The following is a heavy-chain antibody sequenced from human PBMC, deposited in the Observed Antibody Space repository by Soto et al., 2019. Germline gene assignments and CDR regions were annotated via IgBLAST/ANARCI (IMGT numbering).Heavy chain of an antibody. CDR3: ARGSYCTNGVCYDY. CDR2: MNPNSGNT. Sequence: ASVKVSCKASGYTFTSYDINWVRQATGQGLEWMGWMNPNSGNTGYAQKFQGRVTMTRNTSISTAYMELSSLRSEDTAVYYCARGSYCTNGVCYDYWGQGTLVTVSS. V-gene: IGHV1-8*01. J-gene: IGHJ4*02. CDR1: GYTFTSYD. D-gene: IGHD2-8*01.